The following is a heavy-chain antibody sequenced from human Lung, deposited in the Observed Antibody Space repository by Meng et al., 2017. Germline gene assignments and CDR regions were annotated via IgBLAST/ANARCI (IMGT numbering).Heavy chain of an antibody. D-gene: IGHD4-11*01. CDR2: INHSGST. J-gene: IGHJ4*02. Sequence: LQQGGAGLLKPSETLSLTCVFFGGSFSDYYWSWIRQPPGKGLEWIGEINHSGSTNYNPSLESRATISVDTSQNNLSLKLSSVTAADSAVYYCARGPTTMAHDFDYWGQGTLVTVSS. V-gene: IGHV4-34*01. CDR3: ARGPTTMAHDFDY. CDR1: GGSFSDYY.